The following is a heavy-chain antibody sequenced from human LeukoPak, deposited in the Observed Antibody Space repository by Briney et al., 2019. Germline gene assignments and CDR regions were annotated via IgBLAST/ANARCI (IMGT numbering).Heavy chain of an antibody. V-gene: IGHV4-61*01. D-gene: IGHD4-23*01. CDR3: AREYGGNSGLYYFDH. Sequence: SETLSLTCTVSGGSVSSGSYYWSWIRQPPGKGLEWIGYISYSGSTNYNPSLKSRVTISEDTSKNQFSLKLSSVTAADTAVYYCAREYGGNSGLYYFDHWGQKTLVTVSS. CDR1: GGSVSSGSYY. J-gene: IGHJ4*02. CDR2: ISYSGST.